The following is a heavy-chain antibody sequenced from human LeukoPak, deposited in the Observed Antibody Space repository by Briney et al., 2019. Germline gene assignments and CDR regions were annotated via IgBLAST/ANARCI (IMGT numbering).Heavy chain of an antibody. CDR1: GVSISSSNW. D-gene: IGHD6-13*01. CDR2: IHHSGST. CDR3: ARVVIAAAVDWYFDL. V-gene: IGHV4-4*02. Sequence: PSETLSLTCAVSGVSISSSNWWSWVRQPPGKGLEWIGEIHHSGSTNYNPSLKSRVTISVDKSKNQFSLKLSSVTAADTAVYYCARVVIAAAVDWYFDLWGRGTLVTVSS. J-gene: IGHJ2*01.